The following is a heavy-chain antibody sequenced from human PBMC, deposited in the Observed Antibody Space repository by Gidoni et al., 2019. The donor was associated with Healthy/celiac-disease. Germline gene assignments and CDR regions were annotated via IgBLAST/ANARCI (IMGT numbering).Heavy chain of an antibody. Sequence: EVQLVESGVGLVQPGRSLRLSCAASGFTFAYYAMHWVRQAPGKGLEWVSGISWNSGSIGYADSVKGRFTISRDNAKNSLYLQMHSLRAEDTALYYCAKDKYSSSTYGMDVWGQGTTVTVSS. J-gene: IGHJ6*02. CDR1: GFTFAYYA. V-gene: IGHV3-9*01. CDR3: AKDKYSSSTYGMDV. D-gene: IGHD6-6*01. CDR2: ISWNSGSI.